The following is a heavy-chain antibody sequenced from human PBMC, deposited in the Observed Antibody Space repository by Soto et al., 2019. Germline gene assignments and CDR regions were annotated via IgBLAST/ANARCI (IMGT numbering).Heavy chain of an antibody. CDR1: GFTFRSYG. CDR2: IWDDGSNK. Sequence: QVQLVESGGGMVQPGRSLRLSCAASGFTFRSYGMHWVRQAPGKGLEWVAVIWDDGSNKNHADSVKGRFTISRDNSKNTVYLQMKSLRVEDTAVYYCARGKGYSSGWYYFDYWGQGTLVTVSS. J-gene: IGHJ4*02. D-gene: IGHD6-19*01. V-gene: IGHV3-33*01. CDR3: ARGKGYSSGWYYFDY.